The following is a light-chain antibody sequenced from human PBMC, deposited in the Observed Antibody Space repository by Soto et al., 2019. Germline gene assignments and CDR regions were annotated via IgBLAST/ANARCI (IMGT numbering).Light chain of an antibody. V-gene: IGKV3-20*01. J-gene: IGKJ5*01. Sequence: EIVLTQSPGTLSLSPGERATLSCRASPSVSSSLAWYQQKTGQAPRLLLSGESSRATGIPDRFSGSGSETDFTLTTSSLEPEDFAMYYCQQYAGSPMPFGQGTRLEIK. CDR1: PSVSSS. CDR2: GES. CDR3: QQYAGSPMP.